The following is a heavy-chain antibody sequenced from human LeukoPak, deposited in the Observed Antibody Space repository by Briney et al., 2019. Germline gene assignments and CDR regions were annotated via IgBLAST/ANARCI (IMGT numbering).Heavy chain of an antibody. V-gene: IGHV3-53*01. Sequence: GGSLRLSCAASGFTVSSNYMSWVRQAPGKGLEWVSVIYSGGSTYYADSVKGRFTISRDNSKNTLYLQMNSLRAEDTAVYYCAKDQLRSQLWSDYWGQGTLVTVSS. CDR1: GFTVSSNY. CDR2: IYSGGST. CDR3: AKDQLRSQLWSDY. D-gene: IGHD5-18*01. J-gene: IGHJ4*02.